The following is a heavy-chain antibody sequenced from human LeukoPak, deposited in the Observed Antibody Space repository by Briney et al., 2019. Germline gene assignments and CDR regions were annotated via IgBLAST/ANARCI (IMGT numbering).Heavy chain of an antibody. CDR2: IYYSGST. Sequence: SETLSLTCTVSGGSISSYYWSWIRQPPGKGLEWIGYIYYSGSTNYNPSLKSRVTISVDKSKNQFSLKLSSVTAADTAVYYCASGAVASSFDYWGQGTLVTVSS. CDR1: GGSISSYY. V-gene: IGHV4-59*12. CDR3: ASGAVASSFDY. J-gene: IGHJ4*02. D-gene: IGHD6-19*01.